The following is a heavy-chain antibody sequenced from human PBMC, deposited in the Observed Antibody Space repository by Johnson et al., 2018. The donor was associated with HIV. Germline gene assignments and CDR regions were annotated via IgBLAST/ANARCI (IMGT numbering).Heavy chain of an antibody. V-gene: IGHV3-64*04. J-gene: IGHJ3*02. CDR2: IASLGDNT. CDR3: ARDVTAGNDAFDI. Sequence: QVQLVESGGGVVQPGESLRLSCAPSGFTFSRHPMHWVRQAPGKGLEHVATIASLGDNTYYADSVKGRFTISRDNSKNTLYLQMNSLRAEDTAVYYCARDVTAGNDAFDIWGQGTMVTVSS. D-gene: IGHD1-1*01. CDR1: GFTFSRHP.